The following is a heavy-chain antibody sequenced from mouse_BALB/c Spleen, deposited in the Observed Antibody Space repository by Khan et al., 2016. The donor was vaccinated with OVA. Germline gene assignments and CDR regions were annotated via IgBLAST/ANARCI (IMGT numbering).Heavy chain of an antibody. CDR3: ARGGVVVPYWYFDV. Sequence: EVQLQESGPGLVKPSQSLSLTCSVTGYSITSAYCWIWIRQFPGNKPEWMGYISYDGSNNYNPSLKNRISIPRDTSKNQFFLTLNSVTTEDTATYYCARGGVVVPYWYFDVWGAGTTVTVSS. CDR2: ISYDGSN. J-gene: IGHJ1*01. CDR1: GYSITSAYC. D-gene: IGHD1-1*01. V-gene: IGHV3-6*02.